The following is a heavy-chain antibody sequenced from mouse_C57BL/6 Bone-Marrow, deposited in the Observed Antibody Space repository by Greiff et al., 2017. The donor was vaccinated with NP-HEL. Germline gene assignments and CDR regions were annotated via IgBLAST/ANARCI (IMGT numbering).Heavy chain of an antibody. CDR2: IWRGGST. CDR3: AKEGYYYGSSYYAMDY. D-gene: IGHD1-1*01. CDR1: GFSLTSYG. V-gene: IGHV2-5*01. Sequence: QVHLKESGPGLVQPSQSLSITCTVSGFSLTSYGVHWVRQSPGKGLEWLGVIWRGGSTDYNAAFMSRLSITKDNSKSQVFFKMNSLQADDTAIYYCAKEGYYYGSSYYAMDYWGQGTSVTVSS. J-gene: IGHJ4*01.